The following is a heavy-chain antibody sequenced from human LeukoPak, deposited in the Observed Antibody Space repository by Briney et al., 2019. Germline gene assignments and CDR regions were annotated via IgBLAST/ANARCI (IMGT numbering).Heavy chain of an antibody. CDR2: IYYSGST. CDR3: ASGSGIYYNPKTFDY. D-gene: IGHD3-10*01. CDR1: GGSISSYY. Sequence: PSETLSLTCTVSGGSISSYYWSWIRQPPGKGLEWIGYIYYSGSTNYNPSLKSRVTISVDTSKNQFSLKLSSVIAADTAVYYCASGSGIYYNPKTFDYWGQGTLVTVSS. J-gene: IGHJ4*02. V-gene: IGHV4-59*01.